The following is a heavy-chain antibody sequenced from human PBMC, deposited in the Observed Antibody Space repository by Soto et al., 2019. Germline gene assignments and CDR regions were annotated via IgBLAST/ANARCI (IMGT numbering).Heavy chain of an antibody. Sequence: AGSLRLSCAASGFTFSSYAMHWVRQAPGKGLEWVAVISYDGSNKYYADSVKGRFTISRDNSKNTLYLQMNSLRAEDTAVYYCARRGAYYYDSSGYYWDAFDIWGQGTMVTVSS. J-gene: IGHJ3*02. CDR2: ISYDGSNK. D-gene: IGHD3-22*01. V-gene: IGHV3-30-3*01. CDR1: GFTFSSYA. CDR3: ARRGAYYYDSSGYYWDAFDI.